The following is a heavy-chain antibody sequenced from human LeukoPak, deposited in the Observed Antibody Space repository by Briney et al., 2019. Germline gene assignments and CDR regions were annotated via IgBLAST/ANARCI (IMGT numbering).Heavy chain of an antibody. Sequence: SETLSLTCTVSGGSISSYYWSWIRQPAGKGLEWIGRIYTSGSTNYNPSLKSRVTMSVDTSKNQFSPTLSSVTAADTAVYYCARDSKHDYGNYEVSYGMDVWGQGTTVTVSS. CDR3: ARDSKHDYGNYEVSYGMDV. D-gene: IGHD4-11*01. CDR1: GGSISSYY. V-gene: IGHV4-4*07. CDR2: IYTSGST. J-gene: IGHJ6*02.